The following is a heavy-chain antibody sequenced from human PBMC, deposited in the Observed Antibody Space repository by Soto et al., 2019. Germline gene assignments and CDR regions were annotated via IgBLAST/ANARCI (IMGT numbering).Heavy chain of an antibody. Sequence: GGCLRLSCAASGFTFSSYAMSWVRQAPGKGLEWVSAISGSGGSTYYADSVKGRFTISRDNSKNTLYLQMNSLRAEDTAVYYCAKENGYSSSWFEFDYWGQGTLVTVSS. CDR3: AKENGYSSSWFEFDY. CDR1: GFTFSSYA. CDR2: ISGSGGST. V-gene: IGHV3-23*01. J-gene: IGHJ4*02. D-gene: IGHD6-13*01.